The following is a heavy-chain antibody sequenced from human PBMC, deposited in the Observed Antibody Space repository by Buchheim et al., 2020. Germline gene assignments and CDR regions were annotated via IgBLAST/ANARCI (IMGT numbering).Heavy chain of an antibody. CDR3: ARGLNDCSGGSCYPYYYYYYYMDV. V-gene: IGHV1-8*01. D-gene: IGHD2-15*01. Sequence: QVQLVQSGAEVKKPGASVKVSCKASGYTFTSYDINWVRQATGQGLEWMGWMNPNSGNTGYAQTFQGRVTMTRNTSISTAYMELSSLRSEDTAVYYCARGLNDCSGGSCYPYYYYYYYMDVWGKGTT. CDR1: GYTFTSYD. J-gene: IGHJ6*03. CDR2: MNPNSGNT.